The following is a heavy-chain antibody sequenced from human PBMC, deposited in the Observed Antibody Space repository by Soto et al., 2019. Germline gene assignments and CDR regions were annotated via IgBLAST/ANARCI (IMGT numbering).Heavy chain of an antibody. CDR3: ARMKGGGSEYFFDY. D-gene: IGHD2-15*01. CDR1: GYTFTRYT. V-gene: IGHV1-46*01. Sequence: ASVKVSCKASGYTFTRYTMHWARQAPGQGLEWMAMINPSGGSTYYVQTFEGRVTLTRDTSTSTVYMELSSLRSEDTAVYYCARMKGGGSEYFFDYWGQGTLVTVSS. J-gene: IGHJ4*02. CDR2: INPSGGST.